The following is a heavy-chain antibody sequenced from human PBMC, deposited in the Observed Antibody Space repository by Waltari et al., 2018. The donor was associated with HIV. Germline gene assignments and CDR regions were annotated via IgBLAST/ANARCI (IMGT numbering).Heavy chain of an antibody. V-gene: IGHV3-48*01. J-gene: IGHJ4*02. D-gene: IGHD7-27*01. CDR2: ISRSSSSI. Sequence: EVQLVESGGGLVQPGGSLRLSGAASGFTFSNYTMNGVRQDPGKGLEWVSYISRSSSSIFYADSVKGRFTISRDNAKNSLYLQMNSLRVEDTAVYYCARNINGGWGYWGQGTLVTVAS. CDR3: ARNINGGWGY. CDR1: GFTFSNYT.